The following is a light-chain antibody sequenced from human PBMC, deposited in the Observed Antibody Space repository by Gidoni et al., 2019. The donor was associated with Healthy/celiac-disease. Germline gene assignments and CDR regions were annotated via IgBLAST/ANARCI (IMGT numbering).Light chain of an antibody. Sequence: EIVLTQSQATLSLSPGERTPLSCRASQSVSSYSSWYQQKHGQAPSLLSYDASNRATGLPARFSGSGSGTDFTLTISSLEPEDFAIYYCQQRSNWPPMYTFXXXTKLEIK. J-gene: IGKJ2*01. CDR3: QQRSNWPPMYT. CDR2: DAS. V-gene: IGKV3-11*01. CDR1: QSVSSY.